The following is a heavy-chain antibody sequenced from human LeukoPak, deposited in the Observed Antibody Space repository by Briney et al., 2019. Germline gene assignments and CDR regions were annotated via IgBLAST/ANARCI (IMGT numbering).Heavy chain of an antibody. V-gene: IGHV3-33*01. Sequence: GRSLRLSRAASGFTFSSHGMHWVRQAPGKGLEWVAVIWYDGSNKYHADSVKGRFTISRDNSKNTLYLQMNSLRVEDTAVYYCARAHCSGGSCYGNYYYYYGMDVWGQGTTVTVSS. CDR1: GFTFSSHG. J-gene: IGHJ6*02. CDR3: ARAHCSGGSCYGNYYYYYGMDV. D-gene: IGHD2-15*01. CDR2: IWYDGSNK.